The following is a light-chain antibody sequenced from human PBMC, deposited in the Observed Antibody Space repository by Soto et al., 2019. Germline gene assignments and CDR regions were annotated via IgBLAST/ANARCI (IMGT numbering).Light chain of an antibody. CDR1: RSDVGGYNY. CDR2: DVS. CDR3: SSYTSSSTLVV. V-gene: IGLV2-14*01. J-gene: IGLJ2*01. Sequence: QSALTQPASVSGSPGQSITISCTGTRSDVGGYNYVSWYQQHPGKAPKLMIYDVSNRPSGVSNRFSGSKSGNTASLTISGLKAEDEADYYCSSYTSSSTLVVFGGGTKLTVL.